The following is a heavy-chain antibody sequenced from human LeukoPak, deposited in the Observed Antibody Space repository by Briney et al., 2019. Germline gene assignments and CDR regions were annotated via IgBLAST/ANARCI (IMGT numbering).Heavy chain of an antibody. CDR2: IKQDGSEK. J-gene: IGHJ6*02. CDR1: GFTFSSYW. CDR3: ARDYDFWSGSYYYGMDV. V-gene: IGHV3-7*01. Sequence: PGGSLRLSCAASGFTFSSYWMSWVRQAPGKGLEWVASIKQDGSEKYYVDSVKGRFTISRDNAKNSLYLQMNSLRAEDTAVYYCARDYDFWSGSYYYGMDVWGQGTTVTVSS. D-gene: IGHD3-3*01.